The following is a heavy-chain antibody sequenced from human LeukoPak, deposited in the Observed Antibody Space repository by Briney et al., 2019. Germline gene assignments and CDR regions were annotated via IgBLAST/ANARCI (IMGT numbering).Heavy chain of an antibody. CDR3: ARGSSSPRSGAYYFDY. CDR2: ISYDGSNK. Sequence: GRSLRLSCAASGFTFSSYAMHWVRQAPGKGLEWVAVISYDGSNKYYADSVKGRFTISRDNSKNTLYLQMNSLRAEDTAVYYCARGSSSPRSGAYYFDYWGQGTLVTVSS. D-gene: IGHD6-6*01. V-gene: IGHV3-30-3*01. CDR1: GFTFSSYA. J-gene: IGHJ4*02.